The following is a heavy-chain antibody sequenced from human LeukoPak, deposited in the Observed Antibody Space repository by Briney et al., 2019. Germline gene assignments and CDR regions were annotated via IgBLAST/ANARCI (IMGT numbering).Heavy chain of an antibody. V-gene: IGHV3-23*01. J-gene: IGHJ4*02. CDR1: GFTFSSYG. CDR2: ISGSGGST. D-gene: IGHD4-17*01. Sequence: PGGTLRLSCAASGFTFSSYGMSRVRQAPGKGLEWVSAISGSGGSTYYADSVKGRFTISRDNSKNTLYLQMNSLRAEDTAVYYCAKVIRATVTMGKYYFDYWGQGTLVTVSS. CDR3: AKVIRATVTMGKYYFDY.